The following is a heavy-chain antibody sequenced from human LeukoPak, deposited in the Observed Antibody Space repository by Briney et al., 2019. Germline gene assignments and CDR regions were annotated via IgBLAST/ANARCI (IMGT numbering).Heavy chain of an antibody. CDR3: ASMKKGIAAGRYYYYYMDV. CDR1: GGSISSYY. CDR2: IYYSGST. D-gene: IGHD6-13*01. J-gene: IGHJ6*03. Sequence: SETLSLTCTVSGGSISSYYWSWIRQPPGKGVEWIGYIYYSGSTNYNPSLKCRVTMSVDTSKNQFSLKLSSVTAADTAVYYCASMKKGIAAGRYYYYYMDVWGKGTTVTISS. V-gene: IGHV4-59*12.